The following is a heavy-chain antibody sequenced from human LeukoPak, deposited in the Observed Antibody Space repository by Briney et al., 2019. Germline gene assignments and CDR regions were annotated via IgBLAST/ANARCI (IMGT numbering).Heavy chain of an antibody. J-gene: IGHJ6*02. D-gene: IGHD6-13*01. CDR1: GFTFDDYA. Sequence: PGRSLRLSCAASGFTFDDYAMHWVRQAPGKGLEWVSGISWNSGSIGYADSVKGRFTISRDNAKNSLYLQMNSLSAEDTALYYCAKGIGAGDHYGMDVWGQGTTVTVSS. CDR2: ISWNSGSI. V-gene: IGHV3-9*01. CDR3: AKGIGAGDHYGMDV.